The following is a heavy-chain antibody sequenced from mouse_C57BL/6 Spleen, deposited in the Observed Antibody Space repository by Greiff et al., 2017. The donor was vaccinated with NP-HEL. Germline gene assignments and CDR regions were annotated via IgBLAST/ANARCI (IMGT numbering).Heavy chain of an antibody. D-gene: IGHD2-5*01. V-gene: IGHV2-9-1*01. CDR1: GFSLPAFA. J-gene: IGHJ3*01. Sequence: VKLMESGPGLVAPSQSLSITCTVSGFSLPAFALSWFRRPPGRGWDWLGVIWTGGGTNYNSALKSRLSISKDNSKSQVFLKMNSLQTDDTARYYCARYSNYAWFAYWGQGTLVTVSA. CDR3: ARYSNYAWFAY. CDR2: IWTGGGT.